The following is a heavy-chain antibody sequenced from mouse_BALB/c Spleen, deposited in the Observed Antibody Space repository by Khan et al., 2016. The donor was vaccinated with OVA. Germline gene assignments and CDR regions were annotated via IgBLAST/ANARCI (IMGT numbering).Heavy chain of an antibody. CDR1: GYSITSDYA. J-gene: IGHJ2*01. D-gene: IGHD1-1*01. V-gene: IGHV3-2*02. CDR3: ARSVTITTVVATDFDY. CDR2: ISYSGRT. Sequence: EVQLQESGPGLVKPSQSLSLTCTVTGYSITSDYAWNWIRQFPGNKLEWMGSISYSGRTSYNPSLKSRISITRDTSKNQFFLQLNSVTTEDTATSYCARSVTITTVVATDFDYWGQGTTLTVSS.